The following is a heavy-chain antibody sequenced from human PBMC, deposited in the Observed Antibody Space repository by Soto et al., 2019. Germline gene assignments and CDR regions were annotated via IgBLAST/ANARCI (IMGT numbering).Heavy chain of an antibody. Sequence: ASVKVSGKTSGYTFTNYGINWVRQAPVQGLEWMGWISPYNGDTNYAQKLHGRVTMTTDTSTSTAYMEVRSLRSDDTAVFYCGREAGLMPAALPIDYWGQGTLVTVSS. J-gene: IGHJ4*02. V-gene: IGHV1-18*01. D-gene: IGHD2-2*02. CDR3: GREAGLMPAALPIDY. CDR2: ISPYNGDT. CDR1: GYTFTNYG.